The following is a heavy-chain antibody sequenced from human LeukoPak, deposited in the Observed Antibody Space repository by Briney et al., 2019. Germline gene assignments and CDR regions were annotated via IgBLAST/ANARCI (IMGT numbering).Heavy chain of an antibody. V-gene: IGHV3-21*01. CDR2: ISTGSSYI. Sequence: GGSLRLSCAASGFAFSSCSMNWVRQAPGKGLEWVSSISTGSSYIYYADSVKGRFTISRDNAKNSLYLQMNSLRAEDTAVYYCARRSPSGYEYFDYWGQGTLVTLSS. CDR1: GFAFSSCS. CDR3: ARRSPSGYEYFDY. J-gene: IGHJ4*02. D-gene: IGHD5-12*01.